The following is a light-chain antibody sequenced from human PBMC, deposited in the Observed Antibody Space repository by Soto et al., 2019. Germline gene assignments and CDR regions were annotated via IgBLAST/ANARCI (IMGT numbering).Light chain of an antibody. J-gene: IGKJ1*01. V-gene: IGKV3-20*01. CDR1: QTVTSTF. Sequence: EIVLTQSPGTLSLSAGERATLSCRASQTVTSTFLAWYQQKPGQAPRLLIYGASRRATGIPDRFSGSGSGTDFTLTITRLEPEDFAVYYCHQYDSSRTFGQGTKVEMK. CDR2: GAS. CDR3: HQYDSSRT.